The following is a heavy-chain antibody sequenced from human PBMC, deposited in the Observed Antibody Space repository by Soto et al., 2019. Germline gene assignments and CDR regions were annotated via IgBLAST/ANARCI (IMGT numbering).Heavy chain of an antibody. V-gene: IGHV3-23*01. D-gene: IGHD3-3*02. Sequence: GGSLRLSCAASGFSFSTSSMAWVRQPPGKGLEWVSAISPNASDTLYADSVKGRFTISRDNSKNTLFLQMTGLRAEDSALYYCARESLAYYFDYWSQETLVTVSS. CDR1: GFSFSTSS. CDR3: ARESLAYYFDY. CDR2: ISPNASDT. J-gene: IGHJ4*02.